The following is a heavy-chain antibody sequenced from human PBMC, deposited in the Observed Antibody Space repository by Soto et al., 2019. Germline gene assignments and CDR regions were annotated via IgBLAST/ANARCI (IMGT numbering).Heavy chain of an antibody. J-gene: IGHJ4*02. CDR1: GFTFSSYW. D-gene: IGHD6-6*01. V-gene: IGHV3-7*01. Sequence: GGSLRLSCAASGFTFSSYWMSWVRQAPGKGLEWVANIKQDGSEKYVDSVKGRFTISRDNAKNSLYLQMNSLRAEDTAVYYCARASAARHYFDYWGQGTLVTVSS. CDR2: IKQDGSEK. CDR3: ARASAARHYFDY.